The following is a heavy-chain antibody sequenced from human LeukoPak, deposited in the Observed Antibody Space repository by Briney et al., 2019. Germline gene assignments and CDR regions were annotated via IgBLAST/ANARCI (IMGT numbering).Heavy chain of an antibody. CDR1: GGSISSYY. Sequence: SETLSLTCTVSGGSISSYYWSRIRQPAGKGLEWIGRIYTSGSTNYNPSLKSRVTMSVDTSKNQFSLKLSSVTAADTAVYYCARDDCSGGSCYPGSWFDPWGQGTLVTVSS. D-gene: IGHD2-15*01. CDR2: IYTSGST. V-gene: IGHV4-4*07. J-gene: IGHJ5*02. CDR3: ARDDCSGGSCYPGSWFDP.